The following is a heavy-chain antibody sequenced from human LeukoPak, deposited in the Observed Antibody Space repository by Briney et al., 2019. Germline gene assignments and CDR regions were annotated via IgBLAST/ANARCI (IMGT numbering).Heavy chain of an antibody. J-gene: IGHJ4*02. D-gene: IGHD6-19*01. V-gene: IGHV3-7*01. CDR1: GFTFSTYW. CDR3: ARCRGGWSRDS. Sequence: TGGSLRLSCAASGFTFSTYWMSWVRQAPGKGLEWVANIKQDGSDKYYVASVKGRFTISRDNAKNSLSLQMNSLRAEDTAVYYCARCRGGWSRDSWGQGTLVTVSS. CDR2: IKQDGSDK.